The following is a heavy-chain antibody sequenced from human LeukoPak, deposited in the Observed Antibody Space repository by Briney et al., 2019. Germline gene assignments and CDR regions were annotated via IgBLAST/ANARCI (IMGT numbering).Heavy chain of an antibody. V-gene: IGHV1-18*01. J-gene: IGHJ4*02. CDR3: ASRLLEEFAY. CDR1: GYTFTSYD. D-gene: IGHD3-16*01. Sequence: ASVKVSCKASGYTFTSYDINWVRQATGQGLEWMGWISAYNGNTNYAQKLQGRVTMTTDTSTSTAYMELRSLRSDDTAVYYCASRLLEEFAYWGQGTLVTVSS. CDR2: ISAYNGNT.